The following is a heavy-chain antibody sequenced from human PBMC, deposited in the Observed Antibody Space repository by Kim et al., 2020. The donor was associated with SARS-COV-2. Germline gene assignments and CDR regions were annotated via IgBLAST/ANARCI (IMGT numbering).Heavy chain of an antibody. Sequence: ASVKVSCKASGYTFTSYGISWVRQAPGQGLEWMGWISAYNGNTNYAQKLQGRVTMTTDTSTSTAYMELRSLRSDDTAVYYCARIRAPLRFLEWLPRSPGGMDVWGQGTTVTVSS. CDR2: ISAYNGNT. CDR1: GYTFTSYG. CDR3: ARIRAPLRFLEWLPRSPGGMDV. V-gene: IGHV1-18*01. J-gene: IGHJ6*02. D-gene: IGHD3-3*01.